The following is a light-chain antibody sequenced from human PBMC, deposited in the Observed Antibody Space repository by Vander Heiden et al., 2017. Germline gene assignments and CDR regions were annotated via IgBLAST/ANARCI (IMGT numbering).Light chain of an antibody. V-gene: IGLV1-44*01. CDR2: TNN. J-gene: IGLJ3*02. Sequence: QSVLTQPPPASGTPGQRVTISCSGSSSNIGSNAVNWYQQLPGTAPKLLIYTNNQRPSGVPDRFSGSKSGTSASLAISGLQSEDETDYYCAAWDDSLRGRVFGGGTKLTVL. CDR3: AAWDDSLRGRV. CDR1: SSNIGSNA.